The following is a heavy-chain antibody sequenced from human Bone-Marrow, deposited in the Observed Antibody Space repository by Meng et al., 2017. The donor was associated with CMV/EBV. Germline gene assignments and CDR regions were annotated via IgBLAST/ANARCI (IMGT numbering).Heavy chain of an antibody. CDR3: ARDFWDQEIGATVVTPSVV. CDR2: IATAGDT. D-gene: IGHD4-23*01. J-gene: IGHJ4*02. Sequence: GGSLRLSCAASGFTFSSYDMHWVRQATGKGLEWVSPIATAGDTNCPGSVKGRFTISRENARNSLYLQMNSLRAGDTAVYYCARDFWDQEIGATVVTPSVVWGQGTLVTVSS. V-gene: IGHV3-13*01. CDR1: GFTFSSYD.